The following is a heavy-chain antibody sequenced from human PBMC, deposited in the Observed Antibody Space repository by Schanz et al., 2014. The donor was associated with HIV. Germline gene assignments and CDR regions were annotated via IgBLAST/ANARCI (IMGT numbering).Heavy chain of an antibody. J-gene: IGHJ4*02. CDR2: MSSSGTTI. CDR1: GFTFSDYY. Sequence: VHLVESGGGVVQPGRSLRLSCAASGFTFSDYYMTWIRQAPGKGLEWVSYMSSSGTTIYYADSVKGRFTISRDNSKNTLYLQMNSLRVEDTAVYYCANEEVPNDYWGQGTLVTVSS. V-gene: IGHV3-11*01. CDR3: ANEEVPNDY.